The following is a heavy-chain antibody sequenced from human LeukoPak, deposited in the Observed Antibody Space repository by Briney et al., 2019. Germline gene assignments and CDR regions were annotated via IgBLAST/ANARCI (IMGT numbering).Heavy chain of an antibody. D-gene: IGHD3-22*01. CDR1: GFTFSCYA. Sequence: GGSLRLSCAASGFTFSCYAMSWVRQAPGKGLEWVSAISGSGGSTYYADSVKGRFTISRDNSKNTLYLQMNSLRAEDTAVYYCAKGGYYDSSGYSPWYYYGMDVWGQGTTVTVSS. CDR3: AKGGYYDSSGYSPWYYYGMDV. CDR2: ISGSGGST. V-gene: IGHV3-23*01. J-gene: IGHJ6*02.